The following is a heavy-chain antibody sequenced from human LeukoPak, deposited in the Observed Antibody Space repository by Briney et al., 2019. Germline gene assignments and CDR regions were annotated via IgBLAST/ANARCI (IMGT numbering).Heavy chain of an antibody. J-gene: IGHJ4*02. Sequence: ASVKVSCKASGYTFTGYYMHWVRQAPGQGLEWMGWINPNSGDTKYAQNFQGRVTLTRDSSITTAYMELNSLTSDDTAVYYCASPGAETVNFDYWGQGTLVTVSS. CDR3: ASPGAETVNFDY. V-gene: IGHV1-2*02. CDR1: GYTFTGYY. D-gene: IGHD1-26*01. CDR2: INPNSGDT.